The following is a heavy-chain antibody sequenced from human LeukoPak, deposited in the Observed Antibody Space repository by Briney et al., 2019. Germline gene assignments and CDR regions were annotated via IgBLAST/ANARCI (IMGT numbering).Heavy chain of an antibody. D-gene: IGHD4-17*01. V-gene: IGHV2-5*01. CDR3: AHMGIYGDYEGY. CDR1: GFSFSTSGVG. CDR2: IYWNDDK. Sequence: SGPTLVKPTQTLTLTCTFSGFSFSTSGVGVGWIRQPPGKALEWLALIYWNDDKRYSPSLKSRLTITKDTSKNQVVLTMTNMDPVDTATYYCAHMGIYGDYEGYWGQGTLVTVSS. J-gene: IGHJ4*02.